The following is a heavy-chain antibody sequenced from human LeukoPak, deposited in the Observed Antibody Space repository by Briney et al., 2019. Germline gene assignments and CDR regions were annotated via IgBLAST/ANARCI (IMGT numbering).Heavy chain of an antibody. V-gene: IGHV3-21*01. Sequence: GGSLRLSCAAPGITFSNYNMNWVRQAPGKGLEWTSAITSGSSYTFYADSVKGRFTISRDNAQNSLYLQMNSLRAEDTAVYYCAREHSGYDFPGRDYYYMDVWGKGTTVTVSS. CDR2: ITSGSSYT. CDR1: GITFSNYN. D-gene: IGHD5-12*01. J-gene: IGHJ6*03. CDR3: AREHSGYDFPGRDYYYMDV.